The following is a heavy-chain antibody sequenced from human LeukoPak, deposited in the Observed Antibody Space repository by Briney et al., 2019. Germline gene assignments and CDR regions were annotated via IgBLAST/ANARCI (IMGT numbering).Heavy chain of an antibody. CDR3: ARAGSPITMVRGAFDY. CDR2: IYHSGST. J-gene: IGHJ4*02. CDR1: GGSISSSNW. V-gene: IGHV4-4*02. Sequence: PSETLSLTCAVSGGSISSSNWWSWVRQPPGKGLEWIGEIYHSGSTNYNPSLKSRVTISVDKSKNQFSLKLSSVTAADTAVYYCARAGSPITMVRGAFDYWGQGTLVTVSS. D-gene: IGHD3-10*01.